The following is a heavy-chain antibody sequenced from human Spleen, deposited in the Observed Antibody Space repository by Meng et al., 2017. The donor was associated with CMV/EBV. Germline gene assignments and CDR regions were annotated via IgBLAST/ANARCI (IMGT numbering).Heavy chain of an antibody. CDR2: IRSKIYGGTT. CDR1: GFTFGDYA. V-gene: IGHV3-49*04. Sequence: GGSLRLSCSASGFTFGDYAMSWVRQAPGKGLEWVGFIRSKIYGGTTEYAASVKGRFSISRDDSKSIAYLQMNSLKTEDTAVYYCTRDSRIVGATTWYYYYYGMDVWGQGTTVTVSS. D-gene: IGHD1-26*01. J-gene: IGHJ6*02. CDR3: TRDSRIVGATTWYYYYYGMDV.